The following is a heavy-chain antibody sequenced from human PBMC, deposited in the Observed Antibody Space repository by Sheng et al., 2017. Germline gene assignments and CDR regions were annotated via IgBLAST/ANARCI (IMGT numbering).Heavy chain of an antibody. J-gene: IGHJ5*02. Sequence: QVQLVQSGAEVKKPGSSVKVSCKASGGTFSSYAISWVRQAPGQGLEWMGGIIPILGIANYAQKFQGRVTITADKSTSTAYMELSSLRSEDTAVYYCARGVGALAAAGTGWFDPWGQGTLVTVSS. CDR1: GGTFSSYA. D-gene: IGHD6-13*01. CDR2: IIPILGIA. V-gene: IGHV1-69*04. CDR3: ARGVGALAAAGTGWFDP.